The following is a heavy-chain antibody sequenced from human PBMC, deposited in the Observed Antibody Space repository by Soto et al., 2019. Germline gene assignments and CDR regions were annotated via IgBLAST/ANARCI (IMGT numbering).Heavy chain of an antibody. J-gene: IGHJ6*01. CDR2: IHYSGTT. Sequence: SAAXSLSCTVSGSSMINYFWTWIRQPPGKGVEFIGYIHYSGTTSFFPSYNPSLRRRVTISEDTSKNQFSLKLLSVPTAETHVYFCQDGEARSRHTAKYYFELWGQRPLVTLYYG. V-gene: IGHV4-59*01. CDR3: QDGEARSRHTAKYYFELWGQRPLVTLYYG. D-gene: IGHD3-10*01. CDR1: GSSMINYF.